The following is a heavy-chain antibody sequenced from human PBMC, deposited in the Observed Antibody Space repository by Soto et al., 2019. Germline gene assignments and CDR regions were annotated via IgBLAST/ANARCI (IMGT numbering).Heavy chain of an antibody. V-gene: IGHV4-59*01. CDR2: IYYSGST. CDR3: ARDLGYYGSGSYYKNYYGMDV. CDR1: GGSISSYY. J-gene: IGHJ6*02. Sequence: XGTLSLTCTVSGGSISSYYWSWIRQPPGKGLEWIGYIYYSGSTNYNPSLKSRVTISVDTSKNQFSLKLSSVTAADTAVYYCARDLGYYGSGSYYKNYYGMDVWGQGTTVTVSS. D-gene: IGHD3-10*01.